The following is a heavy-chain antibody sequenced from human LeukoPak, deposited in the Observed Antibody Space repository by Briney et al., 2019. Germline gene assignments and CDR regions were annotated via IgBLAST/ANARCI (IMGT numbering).Heavy chain of an antibody. D-gene: IGHD1-26*01. CDR2: IRYDGSYK. Sequence: GGSLRLSCAASGFTFSSYGMHWVRQAPGKGLEWVAFIRYDGSYKNYADSVKGRFTISRDNSKNILYLQMNSLGAEDTAVYYCAKDQGVTTASDYWGQGTLVTVSS. CDR3: AKDQGVTTASDY. V-gene: IGHV3-30*02. CDR1: GFTFSSYG. J-gene: IGHJ4*02.